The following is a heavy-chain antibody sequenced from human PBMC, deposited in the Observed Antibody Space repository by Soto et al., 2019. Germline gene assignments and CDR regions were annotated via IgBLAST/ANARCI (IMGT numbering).Heavy chain of an antibody. V-gene: IGHV1-3*01. CDR1: GYTFTSYA. D-gene: IGHD3-22*01. CDR2: INAGNGNT. Sequence: ASVKVSCKASGYTFTSYAMHWVRQAPGQRLEWMGWINAGNGNTKYSQKFQGRVTITRDTSASTAYMELSSLRSEDTAVYYCARDDYYDSSGYDPYFDYWGQGTLVTVSS. J-gene: IGHJ4*02. CDR3: ARDDYYDSSGYDPYFDY.